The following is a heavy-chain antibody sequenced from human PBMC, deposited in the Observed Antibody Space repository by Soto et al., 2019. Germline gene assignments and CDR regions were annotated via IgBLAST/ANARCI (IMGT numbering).Heavy chain of an antibody. Sequence: QVQLVQSGAEVKKPGSSVKVSCKASGGTFSSYAISWVRQAPRQGLEWMGGIIPIFGTANYAQKFQGRVTITADKSTSTAYMELSSLRSEDTAVYYCARGLQLSHPLLYWFDPWGQGTLVTVSS. CDR2: IIPIFGTA. V-gene: IGHV1-69*06. CDR3: ARGLQLSHPLLYWFDP. CDR1: GGTFSSYA. D-gene: IGHD5-18*01. J-gene: IGHJ5*02.